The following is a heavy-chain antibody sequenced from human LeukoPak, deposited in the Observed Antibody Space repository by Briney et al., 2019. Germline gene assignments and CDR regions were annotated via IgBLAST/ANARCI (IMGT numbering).Heavy chain of an antibody. CDR3: ARFEGGYSYGDDAFDI. V-gene: IGHV4-59*04. D-gene: IGHD5-18*01. J-gene: IGHJ3*02. CDR1: GGSISSYY. CDR2: LYHSGNT. Sequence: KTSENLSLTCTVSGGSISSYYWSWIRQPPGQMLEWIGMLYHSGNTYYNPSLKSRVAMSLDTSKNQFSLKLYSLTAADTAVYYCARFEGGYSYGDDAFDIWGQGTMVTVSS.